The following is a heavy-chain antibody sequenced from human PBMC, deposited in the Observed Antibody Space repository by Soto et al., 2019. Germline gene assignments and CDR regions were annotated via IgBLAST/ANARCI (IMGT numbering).Heavy chain of an antibody. CDR2: IYYRANP. CDR3: ARHYGDGYDYVDY. J-gene: IGHJ4*02. CDR1: GWSINTYY. D-gene: IGHD5-12*01. V-gene: IGHV4-59*08. Sequence: ASETLSLTCTVSGWSINTYYWSWIRQPPGKGLEWIGYIYYRANPNYNPSLKSRVNISQDTSKNQFSLKLSSVTAADTAVYYCARHYGDGYDYVDYWGQGTLVTVSS.